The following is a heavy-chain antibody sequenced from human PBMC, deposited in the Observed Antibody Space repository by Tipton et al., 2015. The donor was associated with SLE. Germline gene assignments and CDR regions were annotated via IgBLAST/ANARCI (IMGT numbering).Heavy chain of an antibody. D-gene: IGHD1-26*01. CDR2: ISGDGTVT. CDR3: AKAGSNWHNYFDY. Sequence: GSLRLSCAVSGFTFSNYWMHWVRQTPGKGLVWVSRISGDGTVTTSADSVRGRFTISRDNAKNTLYLQMNSLRVEDTAVYYCAKAGSNWHNYFDYWGQGTLVTVSS. J-gene: IGHJ4*02. CDR1: GFTFSNYW. V-gene: IGHV3-74*01.